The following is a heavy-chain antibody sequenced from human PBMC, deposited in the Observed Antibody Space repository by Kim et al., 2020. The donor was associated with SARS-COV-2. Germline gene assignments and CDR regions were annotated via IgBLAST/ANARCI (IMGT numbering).Heavy chain of an antibody. J-gene: IGHJ5*02. V-gene: IGHV3-74*01. CDR3: VSSPGP. CDR2: IRFDLSTT. Sequence: SLILSCTSSLFNFISHFMYCVRQAPFTGPFWVSCIRFDLSTTNYADSVRGRFTVSRDNARNTLYLQMNSLRVEDTAVYYCVSSPGPWGQGTLVTVSS. D-gene: IGHD2-2*01. CDR1: LFNFISHF.